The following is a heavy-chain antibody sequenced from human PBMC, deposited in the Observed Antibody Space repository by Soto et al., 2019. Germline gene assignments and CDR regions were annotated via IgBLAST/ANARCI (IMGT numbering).Heavy chain of an antibody. CDR1: GYTFTSYG. J-gene: IGHJ3*02. Sequence: ASVKVSXKASGYTFTSYGISWVRQAPGQGLEWMGWISAYNGNTNYAQKLQGRVTMTTDTSTSTAYMELRSLRSDDTAVYYCACIAVAGTSAFDIWGQGTMVTVSS. D-gene: IGHD6-19*01. CDR2: ISAYNGNT. CDR3: ACIAVAGTSAFDI. V-gene: IGHV1-18*01.